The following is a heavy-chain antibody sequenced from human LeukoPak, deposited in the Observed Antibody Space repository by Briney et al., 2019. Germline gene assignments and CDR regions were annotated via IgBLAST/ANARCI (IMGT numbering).Heavy chain of an antibody. CDR3: ARRGGNSYYYYGMDV. Sequence: SETLSLTCTVSGGSISSGSYYWSWIRQPAGKGLEWIGYIYYSGSTNYNPSLKSRVTISVDTSKNQFSLKLSSVTAADTAVYYCARRGGNSYYYYGMDVWGQGTTVTVSS. J-gene: IGHJ6*02. D-gene: IGHD2-15*01. CDR1: GGSISSGSYY. V-gene: IGHV4-61*10. CDR2: IYYSGST.